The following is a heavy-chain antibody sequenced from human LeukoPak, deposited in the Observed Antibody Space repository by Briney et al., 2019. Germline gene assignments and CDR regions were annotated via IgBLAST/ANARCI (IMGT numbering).Heavy chain of an antibody. J-gene: IGHJ5*02. Sequence: GGSLRLSCAASGLTFRSYVMNWVRQAPGKGLEGVSAISGGGGHTYFADYVQGRFTNYRENYKNTLYLQMNSMRAEDTAIYYCVKGRYDNNGDVFEPWGQGTLVTVSS. CDR1: GLTFRSYV. CDR2: ISGGGGHT. CDR3: VKGRYDNNGDVFEP. V-gene: IGHV3-23*01. D-gene: IGHD3-22*01.